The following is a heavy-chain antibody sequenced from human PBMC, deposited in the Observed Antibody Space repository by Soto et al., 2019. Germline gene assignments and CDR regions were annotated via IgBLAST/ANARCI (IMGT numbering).Heavy chain of an antibody. CDR2: ISLYSDGT. CDR1: GYTFSNYG. J-gene: IGHJ5*02. Sequence: QVQLVQSGGVVKRPVASVKVSCKTSGYTFSNYGITWVRQAPVQPLEWLGWISLYSDGTNYAQKFPGRVSMTTDTSTTTAYMELRSLRSDDTAVYYCARVVPGAEAWFGPWGQGTLVSVSS. CDR3: ARVVPGAEAWFGP. D-gene: IGHD2-2*01. V-gene: IGHV1-18*01.